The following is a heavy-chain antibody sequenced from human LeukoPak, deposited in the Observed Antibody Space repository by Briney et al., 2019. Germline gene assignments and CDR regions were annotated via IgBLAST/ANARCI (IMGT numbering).Heavy chain of an antibody. V-gene: IGHV3-48*02. D-gene: IGHD3-16*01. CDR2: ISSSSSTI. J-gene: IGHJ4*02. CDR3: ARDLRGVGDYFDY. CDR1: GFTFSSYS. Sequence: GGSLRLSCAASGFTFSSYSLNWVRQAPGKGLEWVSYISSSSSTIYYADSVKGRLTISRDNAKNSLYLQMNSLRDEDTAVYYCARDLRGVGDYFDYWGQGTLVTVSS.